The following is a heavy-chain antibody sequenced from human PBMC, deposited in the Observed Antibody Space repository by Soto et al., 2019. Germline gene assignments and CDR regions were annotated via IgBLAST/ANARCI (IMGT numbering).Heavy chain of an antibody. CDR3: AKARVDTAMVVENRPGSGIDY. V-gene: IGHV3-23*01. Sequence: PGGSLRLSCAASGFTFSSYGMSWVRQAPGKGLEWVSAISGSGGSTYYADSVKGRFTISRDNSKNTLYLQMNSLRAEDTAVYYCAKARVDTAMVVENRPGSGIDYWGQGTLVTVS. J-gene: IGHJ4*02. CDR2: ISGSGGST. CDR1: GFTFSSYG. D-gene: IGHD5-18*01.